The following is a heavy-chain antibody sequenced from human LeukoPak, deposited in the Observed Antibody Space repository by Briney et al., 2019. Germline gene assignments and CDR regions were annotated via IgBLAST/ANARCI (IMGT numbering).Heavy chain of an antibody. CDR2: ISGSGGST. Sequence: GSLRLSCAASGFTFSSYAMNWVRQAPGKGLEWVSVISGSGGSTYYADSVKGRFTISRDNSKNTLYLQMNSLRAEDTAVYYCAPDPNKWLRNYWGQGTLVTVSS. CDR1: GFTFSSYA. CDR3: APDPNKWLRNY. D-gene: IGHD5-12*01. J-gene: IGHJ4*02. V-gene: IGHV3-23*01.